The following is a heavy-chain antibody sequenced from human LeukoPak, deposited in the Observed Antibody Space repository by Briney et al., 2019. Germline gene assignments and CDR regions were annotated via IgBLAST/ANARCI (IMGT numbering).Heavy chain of an antibody. J-gene: IGHJ6*02. CDR2: INPSGGST. CDR1: GYTFTSYY. Sequence: ASVKVSCKASGYTFTSYYMHWVRQAPGQGLEWMGIINPSGGSTSYAQKFQGRVTMTRETSTSTVYMELSSLRSEDTAVYYCASQLYSSSYLNYYYYGMDVWGQGTTVTVSS. V-gene: IGHV1-46*01. D-gene: IGHD6-6*01. CDR3: ASQLYSSSYLNYYYYGMDV.